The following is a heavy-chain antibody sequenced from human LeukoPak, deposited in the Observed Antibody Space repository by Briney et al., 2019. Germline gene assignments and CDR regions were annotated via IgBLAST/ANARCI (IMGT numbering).Heavy chain of an antibody. CDR2: IKQDGSEK. V-gene: IGHV3-7*01. CDR1: GFTFSSYW. D-gene: IGHD5-18*01. J-gene: IGHJ4*02. Sequence: GGSLRLSCAASGFTFSSYWMTWIRQAPGQGLEWVANIKQDGSEKYYVDSVKGRFTISRDNAKNSLYLQMNSLRAEDTAVYYCARDTGGGYSCYDCWGQGTLVTVSS. CDR3: ARDTGGGYSCYDC.